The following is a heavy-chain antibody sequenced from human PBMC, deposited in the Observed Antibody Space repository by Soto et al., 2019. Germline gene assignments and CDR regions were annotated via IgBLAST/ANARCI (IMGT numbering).Heavy chain of an antibody. CDR3: ATDEGIVGATGFDY. J-gene: IGHJ4*02. CDR2: ISGSGGST. V-gene: IGHV3-23*01. CDR1: GFTFSSYA. Sequence: EVQLLESGGGLVQPGGSLRLSCAASGFTFSSYAMSWVRQAPGQGLEWVSAISGSGGSTYYADSVKGRFTISRDNSKNTLYMRMNSLRAEDTAVYYCATDEGIVGATGFDYWVQGTLVTVSS. D-gene: IGHD1-26*01.